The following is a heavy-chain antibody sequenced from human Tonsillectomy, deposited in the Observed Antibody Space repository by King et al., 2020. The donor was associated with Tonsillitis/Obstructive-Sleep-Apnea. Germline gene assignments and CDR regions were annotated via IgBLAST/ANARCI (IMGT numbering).Heavy chain of an antibody. J-gene: IGHJ4*02. CDR2: IYYSGST. D-gene: IGHD6-13*01. V-gene: IGHV4-59*08. CDR3: ARHGYSSSWSHFDY. CDR1: GGSISSYY. Sequence: QLQESGPGLVKPSETLSLTCTVSGGSISSYYWSWIRQPPGKGLEWIGYIYYSGSTNYNPSLKSRVTISVDTSKNQFALKLSSVTAADPAVYYCARHGYSSSWSHFDYWGQGTLVTVSS.